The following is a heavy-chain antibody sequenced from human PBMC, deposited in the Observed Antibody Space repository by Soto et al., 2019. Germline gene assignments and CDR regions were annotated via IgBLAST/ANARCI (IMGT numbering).Heavy chain of an antibody. J-gene: IGHJ4*02. D-gene: IGHD2-15*01. CDR3: ATERGGYFDY. Sequence: QVQLVQSGAEVKKPGASVKVSCKASGYTFTSYDINWVRQATGQGLEWMGWMNPNSGNTGYAQKFQGRVTMTRNTSRRTAYMELSSLRYEDAVVYYCATERGGYFDYWGQGTLVSVSS. CDR2: MNPNSGNT. V-gene: IGHV1-8*01. CDR1: GYTFTSYD.